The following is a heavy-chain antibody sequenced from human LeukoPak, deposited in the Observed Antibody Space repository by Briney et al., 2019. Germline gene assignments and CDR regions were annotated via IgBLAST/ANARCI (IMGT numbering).Heavy chain of an antibody. CDR1: GFTFSNYG. CDR3: ARGGAVAVSANDY. V-gene: IGHV3-30*02. J-gene: IGHJ4*02. D-gene: IGHD6-19*01. Sequence: GGSLRLSCAASGFTFSNYGMFWVRQAPGKGLDWVSFIRFDGGHKYYADSVKGRFTISRDNAKNTLYLQMNSLRAEDTAVYYCARGGAVAVSANDYWGQGTLVTVSS. CDR2: IRFDGGHK.